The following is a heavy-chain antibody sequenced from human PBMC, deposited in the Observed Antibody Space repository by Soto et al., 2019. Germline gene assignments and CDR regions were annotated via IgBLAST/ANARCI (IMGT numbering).Heavy chain of an antibody. J-gene: IGHJ4*02. CDR2: ISKSDYT. V-gene: IGHV3-21*01. CDR1: GFTFNNYG. CDR3: AREDSIIIPAVSDF. D-gene: IGHD2-2*01. Sequence: GGSLRLSCTVSGFTFNNYGINWVRQAPGKGLEWVSSISKSDYTYYSDSVKGRFAISRDNAKSSVSLQMNTLRVEDTAVYYCAREDSIIIPAVSDFWGQGTLVTVSS.